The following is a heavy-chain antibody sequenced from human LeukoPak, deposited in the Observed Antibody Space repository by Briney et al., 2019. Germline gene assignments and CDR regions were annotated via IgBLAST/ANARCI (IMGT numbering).Heavy chain of an antibody. Sequence: GGSLRLSCTASGFTFGDYAMSWFRQAPGKGLEWVGFIRSKAYGGTTEYAASVKGRFTISRDDSKSIAYLQMNSLKTEDTAVYYCTRDRIQLWTSYGMDVWGQGTTVTVSS. J-gene: IGHJ6*02. V-gene: IGHV3-49*03. CDR3: TRDRIQLWTSYGMDV. CDR1: GFTFGDYA. D-gene: IGHD5-18*01. CDR2: IRSKAYGGTT.